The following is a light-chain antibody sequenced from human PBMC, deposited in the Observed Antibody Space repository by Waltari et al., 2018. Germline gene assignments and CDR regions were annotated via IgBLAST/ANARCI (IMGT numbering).Light chain of an antibody. CDR2: DVS. CDR3: SSQSSNDVVL. CDR1: STDVGGYNS. Sequence: QSALTQPASLSGSPGQSVTLFCAGPSTDVGGYNSVSWYQEHPGQAPRVIIYDVSDRPSGVSDRFSGSKSGNTASLTISGLQAEDEADYYCSSQSSNDVVLFGGGTKLTVL. V-gene: IGLV2-14*01. J-gene: IGLJ2*01.